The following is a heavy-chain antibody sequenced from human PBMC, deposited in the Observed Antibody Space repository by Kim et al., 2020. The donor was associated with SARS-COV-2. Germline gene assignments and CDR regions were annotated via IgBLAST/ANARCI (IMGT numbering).Heavy chain of an antibody. CDR3: ARAGRAADWFDP. CDR2: INSDGSST. V-gene: IGHV3-74*01. J-gene: IGHJ5*02. CDR1: GFTFSSYW. Sequence: GGSLRLSCAASGFTFSSYWMHWVRQAPGKGLVWVSRINSDGSSTSYADSVKGRFTISRDNAKNTLYLQMNSLRAEDTAVYYCARAGRAADWFDPWGQGTLVTVSS.